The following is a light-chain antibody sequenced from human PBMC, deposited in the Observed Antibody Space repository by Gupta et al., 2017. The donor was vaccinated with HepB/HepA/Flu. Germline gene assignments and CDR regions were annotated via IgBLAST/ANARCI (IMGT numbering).Light chain of an antibody. V-gene: IGKV3-20*01. J-gene: IGKJ2*01. CDR3: QPYHSSPPT. CDR2: GAS. Sequence: EILWTKSADTLSLSPGERATLAWRASQSVSSSYLAWYQQRPGQAPRILIYGASSRATGIPDRFSSSGSGTDFTLTISRLEPEDFAVYSCQPYHSSPPTFGLGTRLEIK. CDR1: QSVSSSY.